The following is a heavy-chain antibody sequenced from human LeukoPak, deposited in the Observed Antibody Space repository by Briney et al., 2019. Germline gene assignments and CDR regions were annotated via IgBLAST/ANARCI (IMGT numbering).Heavy chain of an antibody. CDR2: ISSSSSYI. D-gene: IGHD6-13*01. Sequence: PGGSLRLSCATSGFTFTTFWMHWVRQAPGKGLEWVSSISSSSSYIYYADSVKGRFTISRDNAKNSLYLQMNSLRAEDTAVYYCARGSSSWLTNYYYYYMDVWGKGTTVTISS. J-gene: IGHJ6*03. CDR3: ARGSSSWLTNYYYYYMDV. CDR1: GFTFTTFW. V-gene: IGHV3-21*01.